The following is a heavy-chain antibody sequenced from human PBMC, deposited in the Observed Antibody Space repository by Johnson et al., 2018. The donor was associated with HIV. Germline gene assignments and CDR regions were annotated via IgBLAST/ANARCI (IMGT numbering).Heavy chain of an antibody. Sequence: VQLVESGGGLVQPGGSLRLSCAASGFTFSSYWMHWVRQAPGKGLVWVSRINSDGSSTSYADSVKGRFTIARDNAKNTLYLEMKSLRREDTGVYHCVRTYCSGASCLGYDPFDVWGKGAMVTVSS. CDR1: GFTFSSYW. CDR2: INSDGSST. V-gene: IGHV3-74*02. J-gene: IGHJ3*01. D-gene: IGHD2-15*01. CDR3: VRTYCSGASCLGYDPFDV.